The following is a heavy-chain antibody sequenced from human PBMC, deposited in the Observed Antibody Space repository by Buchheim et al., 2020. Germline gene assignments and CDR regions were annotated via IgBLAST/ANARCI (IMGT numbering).Heavy chain of an antibody. CDR2: INSDGSSV. CDR3: ARGGDDYGDYYGLDV. J-gene: IGHJ6*02. CDR1: GFIFSSNW. D-gene: IGHD4-17*01. Sequence: EVQLVESGGGLVQPGGSLRLSCAASGFIFSSNWMHWVRQAPGKGLVWVSRINSDGSSVFYADSVQGRFTIYRDNAKNTLYLQMNSLRAEDTAVYYCARGGDDYGDYYGLDVWGQGTT. V-gene: IGHV3-74*01.